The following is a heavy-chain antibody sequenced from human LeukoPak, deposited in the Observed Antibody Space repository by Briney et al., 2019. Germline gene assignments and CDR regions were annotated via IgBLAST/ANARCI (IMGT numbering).Heavy chain of an antibody. Sequence: GGSLRLSCAASGFTFSSYAMSWVRQAPGKGLEWVSAISGSGGSTYYADSVKGRFTISRDNSKNTLYLQMNSLRAEDTAVYYCAKDGNRWLYDSNGYHFDYWGQGTLVTVSS. CDR2: ISGSGGST. CDR1: GFTFSSYA. V-gene: IGHV3-23*01. CDR3: AKDGNRWLYDSNGYHFDY. J-gene: IGHJ4*02. D-gene: IGHD3-22*01.